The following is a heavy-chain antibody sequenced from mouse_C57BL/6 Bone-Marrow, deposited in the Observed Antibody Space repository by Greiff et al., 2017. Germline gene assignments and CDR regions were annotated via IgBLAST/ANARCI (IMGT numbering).Heavy chain of an antibody. Sequence: QVQLQQPGAELVMPGASVKLSCKASGYTFTSYWMHWVKQRPGQGLEWIGEIDPSDGYTNYNQKFKGKSTLTVDKSSSTAYMQLSSLPSEDSAVYYCAGKLGQLSPRKYYFDFAGQGTTLPVTS. CDR3: AGKLGQLSPRKYYFDF. V-gene: IGHV1-69*01. CDR1: GYTFTSYW. D-gene: IGHD3-2*02. CDR2: IDPSDGYT. J-gene: IGHJ2*01.